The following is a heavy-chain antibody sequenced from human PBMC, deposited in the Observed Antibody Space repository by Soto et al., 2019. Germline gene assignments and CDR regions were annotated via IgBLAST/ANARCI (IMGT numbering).Heavy chain of an antibody. J-gene: IGHJ5*02. CDR3: AKRRYFDWLLAGWFDP. Sequence: GGSLRLSCAASGFNFSNYAMSWVRQAPGKGLEWVSAISGTGSGAYYAESVKGRFTISRDNSKNTLYLQMNSLRAEDRALYYCAKRRYFDWLLAGWFDPWGQGTQVTVSS. CDR2: ISGTGSGA. V-gene: IGHV3-23*01. CDR1: GFNFSNYA. D-gene: IGHD3-9*01.